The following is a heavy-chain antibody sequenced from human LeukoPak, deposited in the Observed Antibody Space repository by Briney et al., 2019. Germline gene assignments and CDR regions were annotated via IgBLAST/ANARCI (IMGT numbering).Heavy chain of an antibody. D-gene: IGHD2-21*01. V-gene: IGHV4-59*01. CDR2: IYYSGST. CDR1: GGSISSYY. CDR3: ARVERLTYPL. Sequence: SETLSLTCTVFGGSISSYYWSWIRQPPGKGLEWIGYIYYSGSTNYNPSLKSRVTISVDTSKNQFSLKLSSVTAADTAVYYCARVERLTYPLWGQGTMVTVSS. J-gene: IGHJ3*01.